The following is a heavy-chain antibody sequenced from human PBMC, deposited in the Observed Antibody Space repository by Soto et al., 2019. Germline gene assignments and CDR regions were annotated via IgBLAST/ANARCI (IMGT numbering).Heavy chain of an antibody. CDR3: ARSPRILYRVIYYYYMDV. D-gene: IGHD2-8*01. CDR2: INHSGST. Sequence: SETLSLTCAVYGGSFSGYYWSWIRQPPGKGLEWIGEINHSGSTNYNPSLKSRVTISVDTSKNRFSLKLSSVTAADTAVYYCARSPRILYRVIYYYYMDVWGKGTTVTVSS. V-gene: IGHV4-34*01. CDR1: GGSFSGYY. J-gene: IGHJ6*03.